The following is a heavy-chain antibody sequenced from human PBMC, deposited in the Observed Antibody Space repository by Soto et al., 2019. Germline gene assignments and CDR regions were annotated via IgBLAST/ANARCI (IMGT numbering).Heavy chain of an antibody. J-gene: IGHJ3*02. Sequence: ASVKVSCKASGYTFTSYAMHWVRQAPGQRLEWMGWINAGNGNTKYSQKFQGRVTITRDTSASTAYMELSSLRSEDTAVYYCARDSLSDIVVVVAATPRYAFDIWGQGTMVTVSS. CDR1: GYTFTSYA. V-gene: IGHV1-3*01. CDR2: INAGNGNT. D-gene: IGHD2-15*01. CDR3: ARDSLSDIVVVVAATPRYAFDI.